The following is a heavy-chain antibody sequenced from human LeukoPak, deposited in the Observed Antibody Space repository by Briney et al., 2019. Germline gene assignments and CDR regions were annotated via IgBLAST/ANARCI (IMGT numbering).Heavy chain of an antibody. CDR2: ISGIGGYT. CDR1: GLTFSLFS. Sequence: PGGSLRLSCVASGLTFSLFSMSWVRQAPGKGLEWVSSISGIGGYTYYADSVKGRFTISRDNSKNTLYLQMNSLRAEDTAVYYCAKRVSGSGSYANFDYWGHGTLVTVSS. J-gene: IGHJ4*01. V-gene: IGHV3-23*01. CDR3: AKRVSGSGSYANFDY. D-gene: IGHD3-10*01.